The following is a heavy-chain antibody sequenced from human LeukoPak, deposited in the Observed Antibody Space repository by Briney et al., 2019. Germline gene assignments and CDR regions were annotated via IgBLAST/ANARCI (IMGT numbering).Heavy chain of an antibody. CDR2: ISGSGGST. CDR1: GFTFSSYA. D-gene: IGHD4-23*01. Sequence: GASLRLTCAASGFTFSSYAMSWVRQAPGKGLEWVSAISGSGGSTYYADSVKGRFTISRDNSKNTLYLQMNSLRAEDTAVYYCAEVTVDNSYWGQGTLVTVSS. J-gene: IGHJ4*02. CDR3: AEVTVDNSY. V-gene: IGHV3-23*01.